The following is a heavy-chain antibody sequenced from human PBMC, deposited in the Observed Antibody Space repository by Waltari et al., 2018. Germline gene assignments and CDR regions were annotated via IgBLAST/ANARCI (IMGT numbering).Heavy chain of an antibody. CDR1: GGSISTSNYY. V-gene: IGHV4-39*07. J-gene: IGHJ4*02. Sequence: QLQLQESGPGLVKPSETLSLTCTVSGGSISTSNYYWVWIRQPPGQGLEWIGTINYSGSTYYKPSLKSRVTISVDTSKNQFSLKLSSVTAADTAVYYCARRIIGTMAEDWGQGTLVTVSS. CDR3: ARRIIGTMAED. CDR2: INYSGST. D-gene: IGHD1-7*01.